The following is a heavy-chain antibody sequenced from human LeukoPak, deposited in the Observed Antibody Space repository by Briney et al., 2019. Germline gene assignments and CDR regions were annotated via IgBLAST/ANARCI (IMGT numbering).Heavy chain of an antibody. V-gene: IGHV1-2*02. CDR1: GYTFTNYY. D-gene: IGHD3-10*01. Sequence: ASVKVSCKASGYTFTNYYIHWVRRAPGQGLEWMGKINPNNGATHFAQNFQGRVTMTRDTSISTAYVELSRLTSDDTAMYYCAGDEPSRFCTHGVCSIFDFWGQGSLVTVSS. CDR2: INPNNGAT. J-gene: IGHJ4*02. CDR3: AGDEPSRFCTHGVCSIFDF.